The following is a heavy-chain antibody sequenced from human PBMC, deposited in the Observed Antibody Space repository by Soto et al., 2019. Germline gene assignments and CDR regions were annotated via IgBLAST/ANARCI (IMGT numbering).Heavy chain of an antibody. D-gene: IGHD2-15*01. CDR1: GGTFSSYA. J-gene: IGHJ5*02. CDR2: IIPIFGTA. CDR3: ARVGYCSGGSCRENWFDP. V-gene: IGHV1-69*01. Sequence: QVQLVQSGAEVKKPGSSVKVSCKASGGTFSSYAISWVRQAPGQGLEWMGGIIPIFGTANYAQKFQVRVTITADESTSTAYMELSSLRSEDTAVYYCARVGYCSGGSCRENWFDPWGQGTLVTVSS.